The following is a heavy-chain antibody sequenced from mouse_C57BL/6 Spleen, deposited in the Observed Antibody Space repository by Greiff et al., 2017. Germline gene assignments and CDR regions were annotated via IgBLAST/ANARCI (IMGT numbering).Heavy chain of an antibody. J-gene: IGHJ2*01. Sequence: EVKLMESGGDLVKPGGSLKLSCAASGFTFSSYGMSWVRQTPDKRLEWVATISSGGSYTYYPDSVKGRFTISRDNAKNTLYLQMSSLKSEDTAMYYCARDYGNYPYYFDYWGQGTTLTVSS. D-gene: IGHD2-1*01. CDR3: ARDYGNYPYYFDY. CDR1: GFTFSSYG. CDR2: ISSGGSYT. V-gene: IGHV5-6*01.